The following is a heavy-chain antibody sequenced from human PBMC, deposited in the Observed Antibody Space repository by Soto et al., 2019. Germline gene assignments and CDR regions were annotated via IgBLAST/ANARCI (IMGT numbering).Heavy chain of an antibody. V-gene: IGHV3-23*01. CDR2: ISGSGGST. J-gene: IGHJ5*02. D-gene: IGHD3-3*01. CDR1: GFTFSSYA. Sequence: EVQLLESGGGLVQPGGSLRLSCAASGFTFSSYAMSWVRQAPGKGLEWVSAISGSGGSTYYADSVKGRFTISRDNSKNTLYLQMNSLRAEDTAVYYCAKVKRGGRKYDFWSGYYTFDPWGQGTLVTVPS. CDR3: AKVKRGGRKYDFWSGYYTFDP.